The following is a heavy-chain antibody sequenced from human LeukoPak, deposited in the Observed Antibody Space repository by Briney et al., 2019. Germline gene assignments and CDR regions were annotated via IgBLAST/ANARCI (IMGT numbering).Heavy chain of an antibody. Sequence: GGSLRLSCAASGFSFSNYWIHWVRQAPGKGLEWVARIKLDGSEKYYVDSVKGRFTISRDNAKNSLFLQMNSLRAEDTAVYYCARGGGAAGYWGQGALVTVSS. CDR2: IKLDGSEK. D-gene: IGHD6-13*01. CDR3: ARGGGAAGY. V-gene: IGHV3-7*01. J-gene: IGHJ4*02. CDR1: GFSFSNYW.